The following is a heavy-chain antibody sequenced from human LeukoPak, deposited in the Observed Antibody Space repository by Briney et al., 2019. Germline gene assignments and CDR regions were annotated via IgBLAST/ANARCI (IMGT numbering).Heavy chain of an antibody. Sequence: GGSLRLSCAASEFSVGSNYMTWVRQAPGKGLEWVSLIYSGGSTYYADSVKGRFTISRDNSKNTLYLQMNSLRAEDTAVYYCARAAMVRGSRYWFDPWGQGTLVTVSS. CDR3: ARAAMVRGSRYWFDP. J-gene: IGHJ5*02. V-gene: IGHV3-66*01. CDR2: IYSGGST. CDR1: EFSVGSNY. D-gene: IGHD3-10*01.